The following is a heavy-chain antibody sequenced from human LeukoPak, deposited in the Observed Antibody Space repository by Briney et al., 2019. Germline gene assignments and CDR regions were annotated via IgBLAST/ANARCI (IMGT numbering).Heavy chain of an antibody. CDR2: ISSSGSTI. Sequence: GGSLRLSCAASGFTFSSYEMNWVRQAPGKGLEWVSYISSSGSTIYYADSVKGRFTISRDNAKNSLYLQMNSLRAEDTAVYYCASPRGYSGYDQPFDYWGQGTLVTVSS. CDR1: GFTFSSYE. D-gene: IGHD5-12*01. J-gene: IGHJ4*02. CDR3: ASPRGYSGYDQPFDY. V-gene: IGHV3-48*03.